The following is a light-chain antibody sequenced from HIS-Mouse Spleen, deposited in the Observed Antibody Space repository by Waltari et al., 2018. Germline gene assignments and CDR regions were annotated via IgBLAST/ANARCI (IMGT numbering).Light chain of an antibody. CDR2: DDS. CDR3: QVWDSSSDHVV. Sequence: SYVLTQPPSVSVAPGKTARITSGGNNIGSTSVHWYQQTPGQAPVLVVYDDSDRPSGIPERFSGSNSGNTATLTISRVEAGDEADYYCQVWDSSSDHVVFGGGTKLTVL. V-gene: IGLV3-21*03. CDR1: NIGSTS. J-gene: IGLJ2*01.